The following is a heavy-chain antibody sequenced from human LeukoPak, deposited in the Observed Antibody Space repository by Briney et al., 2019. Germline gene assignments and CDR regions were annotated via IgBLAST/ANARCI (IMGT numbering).Heavy chain of an antibody. V-gene: IGHV3-15*04. CDR2: IESKTDGGTT. D-gene: IGHD2-15*01. CDR1: GFSFSDAW. CDR3: AKGPRGVVFNWFDP. Sequence: GGSLRLSCAASGFSFSDAWMSWVRQIPGKGLEWVGRIESKTDGGTTDYAAPVKGRFTISRDDSTNTLYPQMNSLRAEDTAVYYCAKGPRGVVFNWFDPWGQGTLVTVSS. J-gene: IGHJ5*02.